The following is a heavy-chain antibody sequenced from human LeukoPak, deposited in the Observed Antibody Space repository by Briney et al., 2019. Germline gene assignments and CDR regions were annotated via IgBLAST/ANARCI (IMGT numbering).Heavy chain of an antibody. V-gene: IGHV4-39*01. Sequence: SETLSLTCTVSGGSISNTLNYWAWIRQPPGKGLESIGSIYYSRSTYYSPSLKSRVTISVDTSKNQFSLKLTSVTAADTAVYYCARRKGFGEGYFDSWGQGTLVTVSS. CDR1: GGSISNTLNY. CDR2: IYYSRST. CDR3: ARRKGFGEGYFDS. J-gene: IGHJ4*02. D-gene: IGHD3-10*01.